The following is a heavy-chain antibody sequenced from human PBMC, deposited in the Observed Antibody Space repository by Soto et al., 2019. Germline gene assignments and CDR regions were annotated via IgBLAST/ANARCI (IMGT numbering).Heavy chain of an antibody. CDR1: GYIFTSYW. CDR2: IYPGDSDT. Sequence: GESLKISCKCSGYIFTSYWIGWVRQMPGKGLEWMGIIYPGDSDTRYSPSFQGQVTISADKSISTAYLQWSSLKASDTAMYYCAKGYCSGGSCYGYNAFDIWGQGTMVTVSS. CDR3: AKGYCSGGSCYGYNAFDI. J-gene: IGHJ3*02. V-gene: IGHV5-51*01. D-gene: IGHD2-15*01.